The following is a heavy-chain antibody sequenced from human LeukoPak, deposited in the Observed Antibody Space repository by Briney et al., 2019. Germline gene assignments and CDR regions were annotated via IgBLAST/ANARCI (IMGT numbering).Heavy chain of an antibody. Sequence: TGGSLRLSCAASGLTFSRYWMTWVRQAPGKGLEWVANIKQDGSETYYVDSVKGRFTISRDNAKSSLYLQVNSLRAEDTAAYFCARDPGPSTAAWGAFDIWGQGTVVTVSS. J-gene: IGHJ3*02. CDR1: GLTFSRYW. V-gene: IGHV3-7*01. D-gene: IGHD6-6*01. CDR2: IKQDGSET. CDR3: ARDPGPSTAAWGAFDI.